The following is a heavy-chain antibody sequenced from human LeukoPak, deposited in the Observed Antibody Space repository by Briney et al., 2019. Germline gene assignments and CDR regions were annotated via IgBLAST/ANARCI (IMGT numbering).Heavy chain of an antibody. CDR1: GFTFSSYE. Sequence: GGPLRLSCAASGFTFSSYEMNWVRQAPGKGLDWVSYISSSGSAIYYADSVRGRFTISRDNAKNSLYLQMNSLRAEDTAVYYCARARRDCSGGSCYPDYNWFDPWGQGTLGTVSS. J-gene: IGHJ5*02. CDR2: ISSSGSAI. V-gene: IGHV3-48*03. D-gene: IGHD2-15*01. CDR3: ARARRDCSGGSCYPDYNWFDP.